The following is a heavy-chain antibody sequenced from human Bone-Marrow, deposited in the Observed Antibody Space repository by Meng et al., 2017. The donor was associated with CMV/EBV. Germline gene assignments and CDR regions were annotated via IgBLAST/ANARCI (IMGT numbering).Heavy chain of an antibody. CDR1: GYTFTAYY. D-gene: IGHD5-12*01. V-gene: IGHV1-2*02. CDR2: INPNSGGT. Sequence: ASVKVSCKASGYTFTAYYIHWVRQAPGQGLEGMGWINPNSGGTKYVQKFQGRFTMTRDTSINTDYMELSSLESDDTAVFYCAGGATIGFDPWGQGTLVTVSS. CDR3: AGGATIGFDP. J-gene: IGHJ5*02.